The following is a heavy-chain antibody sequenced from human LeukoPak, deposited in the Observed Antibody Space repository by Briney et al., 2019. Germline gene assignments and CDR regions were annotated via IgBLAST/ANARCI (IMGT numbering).Heavy chain of an antibody. CDR1: GGSISSGDDY. J-gene: IGHJ4*02. CDR2: IYNRGST. V-gene: IGHV4-31*03. D-gene: IGHD3-10*01. Sequence: SETLSLTCTVSGGSISSGDDYWSWIRQHSGKGLEWIGYIYNRGSTYYNPSLKSRVTISVDMSTNQFSLKLSSVTAADTAVYYCARDHPPGVRGQGILVTVSS. CDR3: ARDHPPGV.